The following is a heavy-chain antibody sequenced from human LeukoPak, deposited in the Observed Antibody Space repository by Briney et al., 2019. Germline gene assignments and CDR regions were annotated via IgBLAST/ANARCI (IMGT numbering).Heavy chain of an antibody. CDR2: ISGSGGST. V-gene: IGHV3-23*01. D-gene: IGHD6-6*01. CDR3: AKDGQYSSSLGGGHYFDY. Sequence: GGSLRLSCAASGFTFSSYAMSWVRQAPGKGLEWVSAISGSGGSTYYADSVKGRFTISRDNSKNTLYLQMNSLSAEDPAVYYCAKDGQYSSSLGGGHYFDYWGQGTLVTVSS. J-gene: IGHJ4*02. CDR1: GFTFSSYA.